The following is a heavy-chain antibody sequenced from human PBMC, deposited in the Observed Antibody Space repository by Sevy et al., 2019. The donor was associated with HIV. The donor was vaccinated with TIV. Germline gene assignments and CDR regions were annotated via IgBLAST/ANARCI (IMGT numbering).Heavy chain of an antibody. CDR2: ICYRGDT. Sequence: SETLSLTCIVSDYSISSGYWWDWFRRPPGKGLEWIGAICYRGDTQYTPSLKSRVTISADTSKNQFSLRLTSMTAADTAIYYCASHDWGRQDYWGQGTLVTVSS. CDR1: DYSISSGYW. V-gene: IGHV4-38-2*02. CDR3: ASHDWGRQDY. J-gene: IGHJ4*02. D-gene: IGHD7-27*01.